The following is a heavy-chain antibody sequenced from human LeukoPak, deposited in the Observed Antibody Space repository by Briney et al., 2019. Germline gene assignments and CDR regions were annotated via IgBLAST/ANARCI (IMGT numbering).Heavy chain of an antibody. V-gene: IGHV4-59*08. J-gene: IGHJ4*02. CDR1: GGSIDSQY. D-gene: IGHD6-19*01. CDR3: ATRIAVAGTVVDY. Sequence: SETLSLTCTVSGGSIDSQYWSWIRQPPGKGLEWIGYIYYSGSTDYNPSLKSRVTILVDTSKNQFSLKLSSVTAADTAVYYCATRIAVAGTVVDYWGQGTLVTVSS. CDR2: IYYSGST.